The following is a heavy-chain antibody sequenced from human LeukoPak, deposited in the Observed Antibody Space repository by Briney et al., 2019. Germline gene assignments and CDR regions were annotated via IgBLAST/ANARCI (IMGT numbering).Heavy chain of an antibody. CDR1: GFTFDVYA. Sequence: TGGSLRLSCAASGFTFDVYAMHWVRQAPGEGLEWVSGISWNSGSIGYADSVKGRFTISRDNAKNSLYLQMNSLRAEDTALYYCAKARGSGHYYGMDVWGQGPTVTVSS. CDR2: ISWNSGSI. J-gene: IGHJ6*02. V-gene: IGHV3-9*01. D-gene: IGHD3-10*01. CDR3: AKARGSGHYYGMDV.